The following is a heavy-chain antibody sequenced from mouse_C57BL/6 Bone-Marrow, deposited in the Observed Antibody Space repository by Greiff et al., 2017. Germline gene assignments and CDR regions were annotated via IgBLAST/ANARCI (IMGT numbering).Heavy chain of an antibody. D-gene: IGHD1-1*01. CDR3: ASEGYGSFFDY. Sequence: EVKLVESGPGLVKPSQSLSLTCSVTGYSITSGYYWNWIRQFPGNKLEWMGYISYDGSNNYNPSLKNRISITRDTSKNQFFLRLNSVTTEDTATYYCASEGYGSFFDYWGQGTTLTVSS. V-gene: IGHV3-6*01. CDR1: GYSITSGYY. CDR2: ISYDGSN. J-gene: IGHJ2*01.